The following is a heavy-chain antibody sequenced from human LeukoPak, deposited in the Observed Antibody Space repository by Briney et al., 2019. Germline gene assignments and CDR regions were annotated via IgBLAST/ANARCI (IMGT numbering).Heavy chain of an antibody. J-gene: IGHJ4*02. CDR1: GYSENFYG. V-gene: IGHV1-18*01. CDR2: ISAQHGQT. CDR3: AGSLGYCTSNVCYLKY. Sequence: ASVKVSCKTSGYSENFYGITWVRQVAGQGLEWMGWISAQHGQTEYAPNSQDRVTMTTDTYTNTAYMELRSLRSVDTAVYYCAGSLGYCTSNVCYLKYWGQGTLVTVSS. D-gene: IGHD2-8*01.